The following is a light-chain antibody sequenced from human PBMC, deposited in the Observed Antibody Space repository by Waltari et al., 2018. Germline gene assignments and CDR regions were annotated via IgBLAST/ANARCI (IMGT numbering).Light chain of an antibody. CDR3: LSYAATVSFG. J-gene: IGLJ2*01. CDR1: SSDVGNNNH. Sequence: QPALTQPASVSGSPGQSITISCTGTSSDVGNNNHVCWYQKHPNKIPKPTIYELRKRPSGGSDRFAGSKSGNTASLTISGLQAEDEADYYCLSYAATVSFGFGGGTKLTVL. V-gene: IGLV2-23*02. CDR2: ELR.